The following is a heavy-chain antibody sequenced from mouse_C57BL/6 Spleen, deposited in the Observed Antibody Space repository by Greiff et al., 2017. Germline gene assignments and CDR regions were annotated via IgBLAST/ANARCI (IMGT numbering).Heavy chain of an antibody. CDR3: VKADYYGSSPWFAY. Sequence: QVQLQQSGPELVKPGASVKLSCKASGYTFTSYDINWVKQRPGQGLEWIGWIYPRDGSTKYNEKFKGKATLTVDTSSSTAYMELHSLTSEDSAVYFCVKADYYGSSPWFAYWGQGTLVTVSA. D-gene: IGHD1-1*01. V-gene: IGHV1-85*01. CDR1: GYTFTSYD. CDR2: IYPRDGST. J-gene: IGHJ3*01.